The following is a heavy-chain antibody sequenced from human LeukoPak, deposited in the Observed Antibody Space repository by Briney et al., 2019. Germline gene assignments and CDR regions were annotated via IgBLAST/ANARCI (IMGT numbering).Heavy chain of an antibody. J-gene: IGHJ4*02. CDR3: AKERAGYTNPYYFDY. CDR1: GGSISSNLYY. V-gene: IGHV3-23*01. Sequence: PSETLPLTCTVSGGSISSNLYYWGWIRQPPGKGLEWVSTISGSGANTYYADSVRGRFTISRDNSKNTLYLHMNSLRAEDTAVYYCAKERAGYTNPYYFDYWGQGTLVTVSS. D-gene: IGHD3-16*02. CDR2: ISGSGANT.